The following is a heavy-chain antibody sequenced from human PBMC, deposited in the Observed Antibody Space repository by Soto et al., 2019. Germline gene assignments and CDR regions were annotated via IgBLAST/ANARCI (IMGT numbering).Heavy chain of an antibody. Sequence: SETLSLACTVSGDSMATGGHYYYWILQFAGKGLEWIGYVYYSGATHYTPSLRARATISRDTSKNQFSLRLISVTDADTAFYSCARDKDLEPTVWGFWGQGIQVTVSS. CDR1: GDSMATGGHY. D-gene: IGHD3-3*01. CDR3: ARDKDLEPTVWGF. J-gene: IGHJ4*02. CDR2: VYYSGAT. V-gene: IGHV4-31*03.